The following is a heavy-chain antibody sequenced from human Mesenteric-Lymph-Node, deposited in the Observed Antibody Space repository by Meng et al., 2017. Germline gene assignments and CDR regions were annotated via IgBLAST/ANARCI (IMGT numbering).Heavy chain of an antibody. Sequence: HLQESGDGLVQPSGTLSLTCAVFVGFISISSWWSWVRKPPGKGLEWIGSTYYSGSSYYNPSLKSRVTISEDTSKNQFSLKLSSVTAPDTAVYYCARHSYHSCFDPWGQGTLVTVSS. CDR3: ARHSYHSCFDP. V-gene: IGHV4-4*02. CDR2: TYYSGSS. CDR1: VGFISISSW. J-gene: IGHJ5*02. D-gene: IGHD2-2*01.